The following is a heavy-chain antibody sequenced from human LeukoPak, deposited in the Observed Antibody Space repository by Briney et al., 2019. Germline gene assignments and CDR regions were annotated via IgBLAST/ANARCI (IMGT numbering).Heavy chain of an antibody. J-gene: IGHJ4*02. D-gene: IGHD5-18*01. V-gene: IGHV1-69*13. Sequence: GASVTAPCTASGGTFSSYAISWVRQAPGQGLEWMGGIIPIFGTANYAQKFQGRVTITADESTSTAYMELSSLRSEDTAVYYCARRTAMDSYFDYWGQGTLVTVSS. CDR2: IIPIFGTA. CDR3: ARRTAMDSYFDY. CDR1: GGTFSSYA.